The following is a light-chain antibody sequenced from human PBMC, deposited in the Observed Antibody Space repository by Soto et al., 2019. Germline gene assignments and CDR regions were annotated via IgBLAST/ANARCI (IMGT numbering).Light chain of an antibody. CDR3: HQFGSSPPAFT. Sequence: ESMLTQSPGTLSLSPGARATLSCRASQSVSTRYLAWYQQKPGQAPRLLIYGASIRATGIPDRFSGSGSGTDFTLTISRMEPEDFAVYYCHQFGSSPPAFTFGQGTKLEI. V-gene: IGKV3-20*01. CDR1: QSVSTRY. J-gene: IGKJ2*01. CDR2: GAS.